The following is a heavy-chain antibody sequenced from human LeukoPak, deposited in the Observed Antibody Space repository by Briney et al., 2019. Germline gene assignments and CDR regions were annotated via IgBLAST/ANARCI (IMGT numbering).Heavy chain of an antibody. V-gene: IGHV4-39*01. CDR2: IYYSGST. J-gene: IGHJ4*02. CDR3: ARFDIVVVVAATKIRGYFDY. CDR1: GGSISSSSYY. D-gene: IGHD2-15*01. Sequence: SETLSLTCTVSGGSISSSSYYWGWIRQPPGKGLEWIGSIYYSGSTYYNPSLKSRVTISVDTSKNQFSLKLSSVTAADTAVYYCARFDIVVVVAATKIRGYFDYWGQGTLVTVSS.